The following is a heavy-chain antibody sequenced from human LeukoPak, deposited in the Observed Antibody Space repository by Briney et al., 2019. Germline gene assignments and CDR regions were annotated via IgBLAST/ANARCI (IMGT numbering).Heavy chain of an antibody. CDR1: GGSISSSSYY. Sequence: PSETLSLTCTVSGGSISSSSYYWGWIRQPPGKGLEWIGSIYYSGSTYYNPSLKSRVTISVDTSKNQFSLKLSSVTAADTAVYYCARGIAAPHVGWFDPWGQGTLVTVSS. CDR3: ARGIAAPHVGWFDP. V-gene: IGHV4-39*07. CDR2: IYYSGST. D-gene: IGHD6-13*01. J-gene: IGHJ5*02.